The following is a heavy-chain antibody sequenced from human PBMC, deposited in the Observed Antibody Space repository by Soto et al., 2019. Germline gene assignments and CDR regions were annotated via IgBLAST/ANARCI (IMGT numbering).Heavy chain of an antibody. J-gene: IGHJ4*02. V-gene: IGHV4-59*01. D-gene: IGHD3-3*01. CDR3: ARSGGESGYYLRFDY. CDR1: GGSISSYY. CDR2: IYYSGST. Sequence: QVQLQESGPGLVKPSETLSLTCTVSGGSISSYYWNWIRQPPGKALEWIGYIYYSGSTNYNPSLKSRVTISVDTSKKQFSLQLSSVTAADTAVYYCARSGGESGYYLRFDYWGQGTPVTVSS.